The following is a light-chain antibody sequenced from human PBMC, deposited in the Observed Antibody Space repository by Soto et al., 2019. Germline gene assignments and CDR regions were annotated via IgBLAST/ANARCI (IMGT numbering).Light chain of an antibody. Sequence: QSVLTQAPSVSGTPGQRVTISCSGSSSNIGSNTVSWYQQVPGTAPKVLIYSNVQRPSGVPDRFSGSKSGTSASLAIGGLQSEDGADYYCAAWDGSLNGWVFGGGTKVTVL. V-gene: IGLV1-44*01. CDR1: SSNIGSNT. J-gene: IGLJ3*02. CDR2: SNV. CDR3: AAWDGSLNGWV.